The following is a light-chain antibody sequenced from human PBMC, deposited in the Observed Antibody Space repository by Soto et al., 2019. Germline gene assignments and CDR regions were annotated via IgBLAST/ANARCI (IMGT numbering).Light chain of an antibody. V-gene: IGLV2-14*01. CDR2: EVS. CDR1: SSDVGGYNY. CDR3: CSYRSSSTWV. J-gene: IGLJ3*02. Sequence: QSALTQPASVSGSTGQSITISCTGNSSDVGGYNYVSWYQQHPGKAPKLMIYEVSNRPSGVSNRFSGSRSGHAASLTISGLQAEDEADYYCCSYRSSSTWVFGGGTKLTVL.